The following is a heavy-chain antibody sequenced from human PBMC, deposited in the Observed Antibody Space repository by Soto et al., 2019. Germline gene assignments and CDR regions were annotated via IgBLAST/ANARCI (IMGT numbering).Heavy chain of an antibody. CDR2: IYYRGNT. V-gene: IGHV4-59*08. CDR1: GGSSGTYY. CDR3: ARHPGYYDILTGYTTYYFDY. Sequence: TETLSLTCAVSGGSSGTYYWSWIRQPPGKGLEWIGYIYYRGNTDYNPSLKSRVTISLDTPKNQFSLKLSSVTAADTAVYYCARHPGYYDILTGYTTYYFDYWGQGILVTVS. D-gene: IGHD3-9*01. J-gene: IGHJ4*02.